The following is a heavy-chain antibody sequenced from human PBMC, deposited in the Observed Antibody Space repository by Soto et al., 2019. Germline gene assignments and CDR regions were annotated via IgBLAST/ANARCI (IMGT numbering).Heavy chain of an antibody. Sequence: GGSLRLSCAASGFTFSGYNMNWVRQAPGKGLEWVSFISSGSSTIYYAASVKGRFTISRDDAKNSLYLQMNSLRDEDTAIYYCAKISTTYERFWGQGTLVTVSS. J-gene: IGHJ4*02. V-gene: IGHV3-48*02. CDR3: AKISTTYERF. D-gene: IGHD2-2*01. CDR2: ISSGSSTI. CDR1: GFTFSGYN.